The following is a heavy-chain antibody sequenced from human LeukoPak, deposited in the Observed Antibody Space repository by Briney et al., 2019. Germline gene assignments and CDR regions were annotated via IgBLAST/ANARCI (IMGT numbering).Heavy chain of an antibody. Sequence: GGSLRLSCAASGFTFSSYAMHWVRQAPGKGLEWVAVISYDGSNKYYADSVKGRFTISRDNSKNTLYLQMNSLRAEDTAVYYCARDQRYSSGWYSFVDYWGQGTLVTVSS. CDR1: GFTFSSYA. V-gene: IGHV3-30*04. J-gene: IGHJ4*02. CDR2: ISYDGSNK. CDR3: ARDQRYSSGWYSFVDY. D-gene: IGHD6-19*01.